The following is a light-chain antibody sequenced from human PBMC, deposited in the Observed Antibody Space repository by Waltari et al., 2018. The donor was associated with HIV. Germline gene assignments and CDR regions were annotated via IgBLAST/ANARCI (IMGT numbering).Light chain of an antibody. CDR1: ALPKQY. CDR3: QSADTSAHDI. CDR2: KDT. V-gene: IGLV3-25*03. J-gene: IGLJ2*01. Sequence: SSELTQPPSVSVSPGQTARITCSGDALPKQYAYWYQQKPAQAPMLVIYKDTKRPSGIPERFSGSSSGTTVTLTISGVQAEDEADYYCQSADTSAHDIFGGGTKLTVL.